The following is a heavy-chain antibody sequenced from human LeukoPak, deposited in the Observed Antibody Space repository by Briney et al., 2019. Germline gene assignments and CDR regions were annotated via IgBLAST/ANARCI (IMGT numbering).Heavy chain of an antibody. CDR1: GFTFSNFW. Sequence: GSLRLSCAASGFTFSNFWMTWVRQAPGRGLEWVANIKQDGSEKYYVDSVKGRFTISRDNAKNSLYLQMNSPRAEDTAVYYCASPVSGYSYGPFDYWGQGTLVTVSS. CDR2: IKQDGSEK. D-gene: IGHD5-18*01. J-gene: IGHJ4*02. V-gene: IGHV3-7*01. CDR3: ASPVSGYSYGPFDY.